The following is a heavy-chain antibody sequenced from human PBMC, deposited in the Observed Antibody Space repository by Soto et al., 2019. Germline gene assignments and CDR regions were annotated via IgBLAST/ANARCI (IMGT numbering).Heavy chain of an antibody. J-gene: IGHJ4*02. V-gene: IGHV3-53*01. CDR2: VHGGGST. Sequence: VQLVESGGGLIQPGGSLRLSCAASGFTVSNNHMTWGRQAAGKGLELVSFVHGGGSTSYADSVKGRFTISRDNSKNTLYLQMDSLRAEDTAIYYCAGRLTTAASLDYWGRGTLVTVSS. CDR3: AGRLTTAASLDY. D-gene: IGHD3-16*01. CDR1: GFTVSNNH.